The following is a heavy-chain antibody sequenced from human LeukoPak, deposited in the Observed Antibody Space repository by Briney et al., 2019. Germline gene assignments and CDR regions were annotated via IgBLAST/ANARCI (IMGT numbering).Heavy chain of an antibody. Sequence: ASVKVSCKTSGYTFSDYYIHWIRQAPGQGLEWVGWINPNSGGTNYAQKFQGRVTMTRDTSISTAYMELSRLRSDDTAVYYCARGGLWFGELLGFDYWGQGTLVTVSS. CDR3: ARGGLWFGELLGFDY. V-gene: IGHV1-2*02. D-gene: IGHD3-10*01. CDR1: GYTFSDYY. CDR2: INPNSGGT. J-gene: IGHJ4*02.